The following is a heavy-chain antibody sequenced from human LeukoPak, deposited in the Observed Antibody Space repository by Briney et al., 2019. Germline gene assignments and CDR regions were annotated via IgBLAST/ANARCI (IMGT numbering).Heavy chain of an antibody. CDR1: GLTFSNAW. CDR2: ISGSGGST. V-gene: IGHV3-23*01. J-gene: IGHJ1*01. Sequence: WGSLRLSCAASGLTFSNAWMSWVRQAPGKGLEWVSVISGSGGSTYYADSVEGRFTVSRDNSKNTLYLQMNSLRAEDTAVFYCAKEIYGDPTGGRFQHWGQGTLVTVSS. CDR3: AKEIYGDPTGGRFQH. D-gene: IGHD4-17*01.